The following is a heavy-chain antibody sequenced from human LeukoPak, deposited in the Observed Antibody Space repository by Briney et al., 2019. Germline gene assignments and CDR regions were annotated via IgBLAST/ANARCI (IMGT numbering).Heavy chain of an antibody. J-gene: IGHJ4*02. CDR2: IYTSGST. Sequence: PSQTLSLTCTVSGGSISSGSYYWSWIRQPAGKGLEWIGRIYTSGSTNYNPSLKSRVTISVDTSKNQFSLKLSSVTAADTAVYYCARHKSRYYYGSDALYYFDYWGQGTLVTVSS. D-gene: IGHD3-10*01. CDR1: GGSISSGSYY. V-gene: IGHV4-61*02. CDR3: ARHKSRYYYGSDALYYFDY.